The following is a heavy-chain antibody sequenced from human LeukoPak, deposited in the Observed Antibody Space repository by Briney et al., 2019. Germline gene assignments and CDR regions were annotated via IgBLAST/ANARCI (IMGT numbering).Heavy chain of an antibody. Sequence: GGSLRLSCAASGFTFSSYWMSWVRQAPGKGLEWVANIKQDGSEKYYVDSVKGRFTISRDNAKNSLYLQMNSLRAEDTAVYYLARDAGYCSSTSCPKYYYYYYGMDVWVQGTTVTESS. CDR2: IKQDGSEK. CDR1: GFTFSSYW. CDR3: ARDAGYCSSTSCPKYYYYYYGMDV. J-gene: IGHJ6*02. V-gene: IGHV3-7*03. D-gene: IGHD2-2*01.